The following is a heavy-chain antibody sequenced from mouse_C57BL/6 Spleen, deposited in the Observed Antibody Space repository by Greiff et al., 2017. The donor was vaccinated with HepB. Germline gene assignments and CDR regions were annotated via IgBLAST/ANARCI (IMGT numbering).Heavy chain of an antibody. CDR3: ARNWDVGYFDY. CDR2: IHPNSGST. V-gene: IGHV1-64*01. Sequence: QVHVKQPGAELVKPGASVKLSCKASGYTFTSYWMHWVKQRPGQGLEWIGMIHPNSGSTNYNEKFKSKATLTVDKSSSTAYMQLSSLTSEDSAVYYCARNWDVGYFDYWGQGTTLTVSS. J-gene: IGHJ2*01. CDR1: GYTFTSYW. D-gene: IGHD4-1*01.